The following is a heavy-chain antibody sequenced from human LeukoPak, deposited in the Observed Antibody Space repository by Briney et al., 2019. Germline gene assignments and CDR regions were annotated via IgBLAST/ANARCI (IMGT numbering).Heavy chain of an antibody. D-gene: IGHD3-16*01. Sequence: PSETLSLTCTVSGGSISSGSYYWSWIRQPAGKGLEWIGRIYTSGSTNYNPSLKSRVTISVDTSKNQFSLKLSSVTAADTAVYYCARDLGKGYWGQGTLVTVSS. CDR3: ARDLGKGY. CDR2: IYTSGST. CDR1: GGSISSGSYY. V-gene: IGHV4-61*02. J-gene: IGHJ4*02.